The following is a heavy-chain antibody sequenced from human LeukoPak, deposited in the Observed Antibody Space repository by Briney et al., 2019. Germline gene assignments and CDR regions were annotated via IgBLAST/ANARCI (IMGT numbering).Heavy chain of an antibody. D-gene: IGHD4-23*01. CDR2: INSDGSGT. CDR1: GFTFSSYW. V-gene: IGHV3-74*01. J-gene: IGHJ4*02. CDR3: ARTRYGGNNYFDY. Sequence: GGSLRLSCAASGFTFSSYWMHWVRQAPEKGLVWVSRINSDGSGTNDADSVKGRFTISRDNAKNTLYLQMNSLRAEDTAVYYCARTRYGGNNYFDYWGQGSLVTVSS.